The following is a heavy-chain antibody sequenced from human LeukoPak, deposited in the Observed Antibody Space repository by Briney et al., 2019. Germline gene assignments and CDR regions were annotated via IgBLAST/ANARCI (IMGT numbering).Heavy chain of an antibody. D-gene: IGHD6-13*01. CDR1: GFTVSSNY. V-gene: IGHV3-53*01. CDR2: IYNGGGT. J-gene: IGHJ4*02. Sequence: PGGSLRLSRAASGFTVSSNYMSWVRQGPGKGLEWVSIIYNGGGTYYADSVKGRFTISRDNSKNTLYLQMNSLRVEDTAIYYCARSHSTSWYWYDYWGQGTLVTVSS. CDR3: ARSHSTSWYWYDY.